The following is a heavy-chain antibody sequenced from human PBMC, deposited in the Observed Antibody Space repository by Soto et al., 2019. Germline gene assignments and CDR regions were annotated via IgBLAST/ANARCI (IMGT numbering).Heavy chain of an antibody. CDR2: IWYDGSNK. Sequence: QVQLVESGGGVVQPGRSLRLSCAASGFTFSSYGMHWVRQAPGKGLEWVAVIWYDGSNKYYADSVKGRFTISRDNSKNTLYLQMNSLRAEDTAVYYCARGGSGSLLYYYYYYMDVWGKGTTVTVSS. D-gene: IGHD3-22*01. V-gene: IGHV3-33*01. CDR3: ARGGSGSLLYYYYYYMDV. J-gene: IGHJ6*03. CDR1: GFTFSSYG.